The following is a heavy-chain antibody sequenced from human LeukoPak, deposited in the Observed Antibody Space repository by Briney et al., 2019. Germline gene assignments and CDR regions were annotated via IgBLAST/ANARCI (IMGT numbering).Heavy chain of an antibody. D-gene: IGHD3-10*01. V-gene: IGHV3-20*04. J-gene: IGHJ4*02. CDR3: ARWGLNYYGSGSYEDY. CDR1: GFTFDDYG. Sequence: GGSLRLSCAASGFTFDDYGMSWVRQAPGKGMEWVSGINWNGGSTGYADSVKGRFTISRDNAKNSLYLQMNSLRAEDTALYYCARWGLNYYGSGSYEDYWGQGTLVTVSS. CDR2: INWNGGST.